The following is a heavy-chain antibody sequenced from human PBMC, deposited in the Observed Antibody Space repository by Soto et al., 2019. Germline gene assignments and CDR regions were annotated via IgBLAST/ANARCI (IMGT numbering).Heavy chain of an antibody. D-gene: IGHD3-10*01. CDR2: ISATGDKT. CDR1: GFDFSSNS. V-gene: IGHV3-23*01. CDR3: TKWSGFGDA. Sequence: EVQLLESGGGLVQPGGSLRLSCAASGFDFSSNSMTWVRQAPGKGLEWVSGISATGDKTFYPDSVRGRFTVSRDIYKNILYLHMSSLRAEDTAVYYCTKWSGFGDAWGQGTLVTVSS. J-gene: IGHJ5*02.